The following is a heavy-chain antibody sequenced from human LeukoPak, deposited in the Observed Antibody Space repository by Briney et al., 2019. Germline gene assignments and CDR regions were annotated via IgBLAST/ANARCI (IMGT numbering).Heavy chain of an antibody. CDR1: GGSFSGYY. CDR3: ARGDGRYCSGGSCYVYYYYGMDV. D-gene: IGHD2-15*01. V-gene: IGHV4-34*01. Sequence: SETLSLTCAVYGGSFSGYYWSWIRQPPGKGLEWIGEINHSRSTNYNPSLKSRVTISVDTSKNQFSLKLSSVTAADTAVYYCARGDGRYCSGGSCYVYYYYGMDVWGQGTTVAVSS. J-gene: IGHJ6*02. CDR2: INHSRST.